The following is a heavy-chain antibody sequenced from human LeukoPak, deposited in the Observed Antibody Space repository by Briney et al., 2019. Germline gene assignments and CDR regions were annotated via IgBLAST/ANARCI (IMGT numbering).Heavy chain of an antibody. CDR1: GGSFSGYY. CDR3: AGGVVRGVIGKWYFDP. CDR2: INHSGST. Sequence: SETLSLTCAVYGGSFSGYYWSWIRQPPGKGLEWIGEINHSGSTNYNPSLKSRVTISVGTSKNQFSLKLSSVTAADTAVYYCAGGVVRGVIGKWYFDPWGRGTLVTVSS. D-gene: IGHD3-10*01. V-gene: IGHV4-34*01. J-gene: IGHJ2*01.